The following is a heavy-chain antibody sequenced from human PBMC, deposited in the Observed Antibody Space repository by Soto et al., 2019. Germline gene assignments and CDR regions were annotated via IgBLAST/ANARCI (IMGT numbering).Heavy chain of an antibody. V-gene: IGHV6-1*01. CDR3: TRSGHGGYIAH. D-gene: IGHD3-22*01. Sequence: SQTLALTCASSGDSVSSNSAAWNWISQSPSRGLEWLGRTYYRSKWYKHYAVSVKSRITGNPDTSKNQFSLQLNSVTPEDTAVSYFTRSGHGGYIAHWGQGTLVTVSS. CDR1: GDSVSSNSAA. CDR2: TYYRSKWYK. J-gene: IGHJ4*02.